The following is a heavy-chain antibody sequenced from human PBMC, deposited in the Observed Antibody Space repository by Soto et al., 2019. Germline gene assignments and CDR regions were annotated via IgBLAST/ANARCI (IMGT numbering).Heavy chain of an antibody. Sequence: RASVKVSCKASGGTFSSYAISWVRQAPGQGLEWMGGIIPIFGTANYAQKFQGRVTITADKSTSTAYMELSSLRSEDTAVYYCARGVRGRVVVAADAFDIWGQGTMVTVSS. D-gene: IGHD2-15*01. CDR2: IIPIFGTA. J-gene: IGHJ3*02. CDR3: ARGVRGRVVVAADAFDI. CDR1: GGTFSSYA. V-gene: IGHV1-69*06.